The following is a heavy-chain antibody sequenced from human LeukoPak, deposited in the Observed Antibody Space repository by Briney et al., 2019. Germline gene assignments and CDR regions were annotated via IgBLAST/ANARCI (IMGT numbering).Heavy chain of an antibody. CDR2: IDSDGSST. CDR1: GFTFSNYW. V-gene: IGHV3-74*01. J-gene: IGHJ4*02. CDR3: ASSPAISNY. D-gene: IGHD2/OR15-2a*01. Sequence: GGSLRLSCVASGFTFSNYWMHWVRQAPGKGLVWVSRIDSDGSSTIYADSVKGRFTISRDNAKNTLYLQMNSLRADDTAVYYYASSPAISNYWGQGTLVTVSS.